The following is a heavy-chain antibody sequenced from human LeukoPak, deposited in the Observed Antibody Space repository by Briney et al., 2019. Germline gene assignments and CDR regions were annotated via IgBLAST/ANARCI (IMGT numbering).Heavy chain of an antibody. CDR2: ISGSGGST. CDR3: AKGQSVVPAANKYYMDV. D-gene: IGHD2-2*01. V-gene: IGHV3-23*01. J-gene: IGHJ6*03. CDR1: GFTFNNYA. Sequence: GGSLRVSCAASGFTFNNYAMNWVRQAPGKGLEWVSAISGSGGSTYCADSVKGRFTNSRDNSKNTVYLQMNSLRAEDTAVYYCAKGQSVVPAANKYYMDVWGKGTTVTVSS.